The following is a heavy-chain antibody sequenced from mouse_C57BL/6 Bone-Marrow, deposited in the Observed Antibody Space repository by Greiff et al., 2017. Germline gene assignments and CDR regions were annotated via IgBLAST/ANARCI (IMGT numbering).Heavy chain of an antibody. J-gene: IGHJ3*01. Sequence: QVQLQQPGAELVRPGSSVKLSCKASGYTFTSYWMHWVKQRPIQGLEWIGNIDPSDSETHYNQKFKDKATLTVDKSSSTAYMRLSSLTSEDSAVYYCARVYYYGSPWFAYWGQGTLVTVSA. CDR3: ARVYYYGSPWFAY. V-gene: IGHV1-52*01. CDR1: GYTFTSYW. CDR2: IDPSDSET. D-gene: IGHD1-1*01.